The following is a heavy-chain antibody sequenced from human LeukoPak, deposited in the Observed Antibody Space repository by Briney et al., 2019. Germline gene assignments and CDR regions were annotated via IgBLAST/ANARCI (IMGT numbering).Heavy chain of an antibody. D-gene: IGHD2-15*01. J-gene: IGHJ4*02. Sequence: GGSLRLSCAVSGFTFSSYWMSWVRQAPGKGLEWVANIKQDGSEKYYVDSVRGRFTISRDNAKNSLYLQMNSLRVEDTAVYYCASHQGYRHDYWGQGTLVTVSS. CDR1: GFTFSSYW. CDR2: IKQDGSEK. V-gene: IGHV3-7*01. CDR3: ASHQGYRHDY.